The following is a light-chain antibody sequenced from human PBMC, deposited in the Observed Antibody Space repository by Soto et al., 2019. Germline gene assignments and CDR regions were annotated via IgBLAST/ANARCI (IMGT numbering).Light chain of an antibody. CDR1: QTISSW. Sequence: DIQMTQSPSTLSVSVGDRVTITCRASQTISSWLAWYQQKPGKARKLLIYDVSSLQSGVPSRFSGSGSGTEFTLTISSLQPDDFATYYCQQYKSDPLTFGEGTNVEIK. J-gene: IGKJ4*01. V-gene: IGKV1-5*01. CDR2: DVS. CDR3: QQYKSDPLT.